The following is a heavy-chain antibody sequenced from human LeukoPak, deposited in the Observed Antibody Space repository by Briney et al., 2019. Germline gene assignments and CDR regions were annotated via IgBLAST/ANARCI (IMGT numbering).Heavy chain of an antibody. CDR1: GYSFTSYW. D-gene: IGHD3-22*01. V-gene: IGHV5-51*01. CDR3: ARPSYYYDSSGYYYPNWFDP. CDR2: IYPGDSDT. Sequence: GESLKISCKGSGYSFTSYWIGWVRQMPGKGLEWMGIIYPGDSDTSYSPSFQGQVTISADKSISTAYLQWSSLKASDTAMYYCARPSYYYDSSGYYYPNWFDPWGQGTLVTVSS. J-gene: IGHJ5*02.